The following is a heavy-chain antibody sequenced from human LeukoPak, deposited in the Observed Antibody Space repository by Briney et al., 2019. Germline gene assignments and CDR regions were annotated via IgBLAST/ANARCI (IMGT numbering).Heavy chain of an antibody. D-gene: IGHD6-13*01. CDR3: ARADSSRNPITY. J-gene: IGHJ4*02. Sequence: SVKVSCKASGYTFTGYYMHWVRQAPGQGLEWMGWINPNSGGTNYAQKFQGRVTMTRDTSISTAYMELSRLRSDDTAVYYCARADSSRNPITYWGQGTLVTVSS. CDR2: INPNSGGT. CDR1: GYTFTGYY. V-gene: IGHV1-2*02.